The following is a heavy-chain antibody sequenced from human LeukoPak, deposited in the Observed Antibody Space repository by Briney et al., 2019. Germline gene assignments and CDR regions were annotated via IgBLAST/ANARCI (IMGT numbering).Heavy chain of an antibody. CDR2: TWPAETSK. V-gene: IGHV3-33*08. D-gene: IGHD3-9*01. J-gene: IGHJ4*02. CDR3: ARDRLVRQFDY. Sequence: GGSLRLSCSASGFSFSYYGFHWVRQAPGKGLEGVAVTWPAETSKKYADSVKGRFAISRDNSKNTLYLEMNSLRVEDTAIYYCARDRLVRQFDYWGQGTLVTVSS. CDR1: GFSFSYYG.